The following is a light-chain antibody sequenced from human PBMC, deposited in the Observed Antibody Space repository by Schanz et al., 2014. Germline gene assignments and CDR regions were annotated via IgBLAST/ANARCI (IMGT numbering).Light chain of an antibody. CDR3: CSYAGSTSVV. CDR2: EGS. Sequence: QSALTQPASVSGSPGQSITISCTGTSSDVGGYNYVSWYQQHPGKAPKLIIYEGSKRPSGVSHRFSGSKSGSTASLRISELQAEDESNYSCCSYAGSTSVVFGGGTKLTVL. CDR1: SSDVGGYNY. V-gene: IGLV2-23*01. J-gene: IGLJ2*01.